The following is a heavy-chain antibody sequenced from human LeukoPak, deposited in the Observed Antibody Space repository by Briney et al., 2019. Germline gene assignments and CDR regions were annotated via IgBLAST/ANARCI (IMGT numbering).Heavy chain of an antibody. CDR2: IYYSGST. V-gene: IGHV4-39*07. CDR3: ASSTYDILTGAFDY. CDR1: GGSISSSSYY. D-gene: IGHD3-9*01. J-gene: IGHJ4*02. Sequence: SETLSLTCTVSGGSISSSSYYWGWIRQPPGKGLEWIGSIYYSGSTYYNPSLKSRVTISVDTSKNQFSLKLSSVTAADTAVYYCASSTYDILTGAFDYWGQGTLVTVSS.